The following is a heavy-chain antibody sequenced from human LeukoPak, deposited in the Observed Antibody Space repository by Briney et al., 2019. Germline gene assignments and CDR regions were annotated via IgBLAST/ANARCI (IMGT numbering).Heavy chain of an antibody. Sequence: SETLSLTCTVPGGSISSYYWSWIRQPPGKGLEWIGYIYYSGSTNYNPSLKGRVTISVDTSKNQFSLKLSSVTAADTAVYYCARRDLFYWYFDLWGRGTLVTVSS. CDR2: IYYSGST. CDR3: ARRDLFYWYFDL. J-gene: IGHJ2*01. CDR1: GGSISSYY. D-gene: IGHD2-21*01. V-gene: IGHV4-59*08.